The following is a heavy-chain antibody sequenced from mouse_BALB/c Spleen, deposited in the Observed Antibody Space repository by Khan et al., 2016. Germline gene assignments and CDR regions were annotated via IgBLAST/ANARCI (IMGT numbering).Heavy chain of an antibody. CDR3: ARHGLPHWYFDV. Sequence: EVELVESGRGLVKPGGSLKLSCAASGFASSRYDMSWVRQTPEKRLEWVAFISSGGDFTYYPDTVNGRFTISRDNTNHTLFLQMSSLRSDDTAIYYCARHGLPHWYFDVWGAGTTVTVSS. V-gene: IGHV5-12-1*01. CDR2: ISSGGDFT. D-gene: IGHD2-4*01. CDR1: GFASSRYD. J-gene: IGHJ1*01.